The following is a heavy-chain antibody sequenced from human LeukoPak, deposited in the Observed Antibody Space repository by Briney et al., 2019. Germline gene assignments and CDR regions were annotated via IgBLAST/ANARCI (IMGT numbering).Heavy chain of an antibody. CDR2: INAGNGNT. J-gene: IGHJ5*02. V-gene: IGHV1-3*01. Sequence: ASVKVSCKASGYTFTSYAMHWVRQAPGQRLEWMGRINAGNGNTKYSQKFQGRVTITRDTSASTAYMELSSLRSEDTAVYYCARDRYYDSSRRNWFDPWGQGTLVTVSS. CDR1: GYTFTSYA. CDR3: ARDRYYDSSRRNWFDP. D-gene: IGHD3-22*01.